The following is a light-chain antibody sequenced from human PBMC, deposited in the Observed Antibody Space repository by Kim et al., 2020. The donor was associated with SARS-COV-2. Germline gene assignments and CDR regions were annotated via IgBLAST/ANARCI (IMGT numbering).Light chain of an antibody. CDR2: DVS. J-gene: IGLJ3*02. V-gene: IGLV2-11*01. CDR1: SSDVGDYNY. Sequence: QSALTQPRSVSGSTGQSVTISCTGTSSDVGDYNYVSWYQQHPGKAPKLMIYDVSKRPSGVPDRFSGSKSGDTASLTISGLQAEDEADYYCCSYAGSHTWVFGGGTQLTVL. CDR3: CSYAGSHTWV.